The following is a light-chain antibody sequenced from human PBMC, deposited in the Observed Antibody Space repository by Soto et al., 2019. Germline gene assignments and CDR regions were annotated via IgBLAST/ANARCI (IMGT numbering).Light chain of an antibody. J-gene: IGKJ1*01. CDR3: QQYSTFPRT. V-gene: IGKV1-5*01. Sequence: DIEMTQSPSTLSASVGDRVVITCRASQGISKWLAWYQQKPGKAPKFLIYDASTLESGVPSRFSGSGSGTEFTLTISSLQPEDFATFYCQQYSTFPRTFGQGTKVDIK. CDR2: DAS. CDR1: QGISKW.